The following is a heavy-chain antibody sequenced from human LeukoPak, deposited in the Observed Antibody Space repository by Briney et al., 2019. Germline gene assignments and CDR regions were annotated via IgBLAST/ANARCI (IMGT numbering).Heavy chain of an antibody. J-gene: IGHJ4*02. CDR2: ISGSGGST. V-gene: IGHV3-23*01. D-gene: IGHD5-18*01. Sequence: PGGSLRPSCAASGFTFSSYAMSWVRQAPGKGLEWVSAISGSGGSTYYADSVKGRFTISRDNSKNTLYLQMNSLRAEDTAVYYCARSMGYSYGHVDYWGQGTLVTVSS. CDR1: GFTFSSYA. CDR3: ARSMGYSYGHVDY.